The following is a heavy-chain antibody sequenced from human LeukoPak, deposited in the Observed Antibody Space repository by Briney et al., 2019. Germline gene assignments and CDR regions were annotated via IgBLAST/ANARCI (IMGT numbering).Heavy chain of an antibody. D-gene: IGHD3-10*01. CDR1: GGSFSGYY. Sequence: PSETLSLTCAVYGGSFSGYYWSWIRQPPGKGLEWIGEINHSGSTNYNPSLKSRVTISVDTSKNQFSLKLSSVTAADTAVYYCARGARGFGELLGWGQGTLVTVSS. CDR2: INHSGST. CDR3: ARGARGFGELLG. J-gene: IGHJ4*02. V-gene: IGHV4-34*01.